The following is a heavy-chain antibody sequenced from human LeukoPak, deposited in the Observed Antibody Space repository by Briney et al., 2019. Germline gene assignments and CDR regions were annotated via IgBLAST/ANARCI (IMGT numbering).Heavy chain of an antibody. CDR3: ARDNGEDTAMVSAFDI. D-gene: IGHD5-18*01. CDR2: IWYDGSNK. J-gene: IGHJ3*02. Sequence: GRSLRLSCAASGFTFSSYALHWVRQAPGKGLEWVAVIWYDGSNKYYADSVKGRFTISRDNSKNTLYLQMNSLRAEDTAVYYCARDNGEDTAMVSAFDIWGQGTMVTVSS. V-gene: IGHV3-33*08. CDR1: GFTFSSYA.